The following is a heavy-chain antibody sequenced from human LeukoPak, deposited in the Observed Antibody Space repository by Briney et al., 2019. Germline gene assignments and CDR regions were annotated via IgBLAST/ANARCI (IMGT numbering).Heavy chain of an antibody. J-gene: IGHJ4*02. Sequence: SYISSSGSTIYYADSVKGRFTISRDNAKNSLYLQMNSLRAEDTAVYYCARDETDLGVAIYYRGQGTLVTVSS. CDR2: ISSSGSTI. V-gene: IGHV3-11*01. D-gene: IGHD3-16*01. CDR3: ARDETDLGVAIYY.